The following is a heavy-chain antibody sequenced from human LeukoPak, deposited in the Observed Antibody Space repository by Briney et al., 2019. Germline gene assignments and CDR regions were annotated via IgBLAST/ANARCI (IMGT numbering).Heavy chain of an antibody. CDR3: ARDPEYYDFWSGYYPPYYFDY. D-gene: IGHD3-3*01. Sequence: GGSLRLSCAASGFTFSSYAMHWVRQAPGKGREGVAVISYDGSNKYYADSVKGRFTISRDNSKNTLYLQMNSLRAEDTAVYYCARDPEYYDFWSGYYPPYYFDYWGQGTLVTVSS. CDR2: ISYDGSNK. CDR1: GFTFSSYA. V-gene: IGHV3-30-3*01. J-gene: IGHJ4*02.